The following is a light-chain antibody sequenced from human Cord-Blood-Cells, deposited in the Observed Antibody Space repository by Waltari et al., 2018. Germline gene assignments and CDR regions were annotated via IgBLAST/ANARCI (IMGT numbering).Light chain of an antibody. CDR2: RNK. CDR3: AAWDDSLNGPV. V-gene: IGLV1-44*01. J-gene: IGLJ1*01. Sequence: QSVLTQPPSASGTPGQRVTISCSGSSSNIGSNTVNWYQQLPGTAPTLLIYRNKQGPSGVPDRFSGYKSGTSASRAISGLQAEDEADYYCAAWDDSLNGPVFGTGTKVTVL. CDR1: SSNIGSNT.